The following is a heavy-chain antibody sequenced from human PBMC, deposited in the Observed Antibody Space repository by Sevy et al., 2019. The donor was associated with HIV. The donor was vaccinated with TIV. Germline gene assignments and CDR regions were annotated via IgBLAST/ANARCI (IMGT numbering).Heavy chain of an antibody. V-gene: IGHV4-59*08. D-gene: IGHD1-26*01. CDR2: IYYNGHI. Sequence: SETLSLTCTVSGGSITSLYRNWIRQPPGKGLEWIANIYYNGHINYNPSLKSRVTLSLDTSKNQFSLRLSSVTAADTAMYCAGENAWGRDYSWGQGTLVTVSS. J-gene: IGHJ4*02. CDR3: AGENAWGRDYS. CDR1: GGSITSLY.